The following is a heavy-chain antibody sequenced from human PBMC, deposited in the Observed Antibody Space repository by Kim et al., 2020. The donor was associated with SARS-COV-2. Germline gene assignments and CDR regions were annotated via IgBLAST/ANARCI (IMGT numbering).Heavy chain of an antibody. CDR1: GGTFSSYA. J-gene: IGHJ6*02. D-gene: IGHD4-17*01. CDR3: ARAPTTVFGEYYYYGMDV. CDR2: IIPIFGTA. Sequence: SVKVSCKASGGTFSSYAISWVRQAPGQGLEWMGGIIPIFGTANYAQKFQGRVTITADESTSTAYMELSSLRSEDTAVYYCARAPTTVFGEYYYYGMDVWGQGTTVTVSS. V-gene: IGHV1-69*13.